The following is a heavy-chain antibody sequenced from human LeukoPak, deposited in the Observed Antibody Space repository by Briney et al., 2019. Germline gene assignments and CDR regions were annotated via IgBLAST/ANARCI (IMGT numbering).Heavy chain of an antibody. D-gene: IGHD3-22*01. CDR3: ARDLGSGHSSGYYYYYYGMDV. CDR1: GYTFTGYY. CDR2: INPNSGGT. J-gene: IGHJ6*02. V-gene: IGHV1-2*02. Sequence: ASVKVSCKASGYTFTGYYMHWVRQAPGQGLEWMGWINPNSGGTNYAQKFQGRVTMTRDTSISTAYMELSRPRSDDTAVYYCARDLGSGHSSGYYYYYYGMDVWGQGTTVTVSS.